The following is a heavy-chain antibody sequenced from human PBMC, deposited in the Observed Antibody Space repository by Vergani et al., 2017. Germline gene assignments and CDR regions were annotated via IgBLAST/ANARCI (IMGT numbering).Heavy chain of an antibody. CDR2: ISSSSSYI. CDR3: VRGGRGDHGDFWSRLGP. J-gene: IGHJ5*02. D-gene: IGHD3-3*01. CDR1: GFTFSSYS. Sequence: EVQLVESGGGLVKRGGSLRLSCAASGFTFSSYSMNWVRQAPGKGLEWVSSISSSSSYIHYSDSLKGRFTISRDNAQNTLYLQMNSLRVEDTAVYYCVRGGRGDHGDFWSRLGPWGQGTRVIVSS. V-gene: IGHV3-21*01.